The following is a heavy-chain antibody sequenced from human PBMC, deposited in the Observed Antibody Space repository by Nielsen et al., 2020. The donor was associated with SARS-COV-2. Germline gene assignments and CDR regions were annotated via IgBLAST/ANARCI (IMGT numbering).Heavy chain of an antibody. CDR2: IYYSGST. J-gene: IGHJ5*02. V-gene: IGHV4-39*01. CDR1: GGSISSSSYY. Sequence: SETLSLTCTVSGGSISSSSYYWGWIRQPPGKGLEWIGSIYYSGSTYYNPSLKSRVTISVDTSKNQFSLKLSSVTAADTAVYYCARIVGRNWFDPWGQGTLVTVSS. D-gene: IGHD3-22*01. CDR3: ARIVGRNWFDP.